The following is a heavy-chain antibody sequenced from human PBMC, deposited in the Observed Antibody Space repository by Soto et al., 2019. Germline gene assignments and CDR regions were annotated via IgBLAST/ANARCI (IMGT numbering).Heavy chain of an antibody. V-gene: IGHV4-4*02. D-gene: IGHD3-22*01. CDR1: GGSISSSNW. J-gene: IGHJ5*02. CDR2: MYHSGST. CDR3: ARFSPPRKSYDSNPGWFDP. Sequence: LSETLSLTCAVSGGSISSSNWWSWVRQPPGKGLEWIGEMYHSGSTNHNPSLKSRLTMPLDTSTNEVSLSLTSVTAADAAVYFCARFSPPRKSYDSNPGWFDPWGQGIMVTVSS.